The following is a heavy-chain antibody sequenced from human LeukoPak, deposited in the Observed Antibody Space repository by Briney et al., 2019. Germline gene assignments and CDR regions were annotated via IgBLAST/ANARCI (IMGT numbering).Heavy chain of an antibody. D-gene: IGHD5-18*01. CDR2: IYYSGST. V-gene: IGHV4-31*03. CDR3: ARSTQQTWIQLWTHFDY. CDR1: GGSISSGGSY. Sequence: SETLSLTCTVSGGSISSGGSYWSWIRQHPGKGLEWIGYIYYSGSTYYNPSLKSRVTISVDTSKNQFSLKLSSVTAADTAVYYRARSTQQTWIQLWTHFDYWGQGTLVTVSS. J-gene: IGHJ4*02.